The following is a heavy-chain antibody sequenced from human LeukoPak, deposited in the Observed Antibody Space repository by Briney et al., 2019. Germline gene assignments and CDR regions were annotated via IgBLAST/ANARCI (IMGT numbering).Heavy chain of an antibody. CDR1: GGSFSGYY. CDR3: ARGRYYDSSGYSRYYYYYGMDV. J-gene: IGHJ6*02. CDR2: INHSGST. Sequence: PSETLSLTCAVYGGSFSGYYWSWIRLPPGKGLEWIGEINHSGSTNYNPSLKSRVTISVDTSKNQFSLKLSSVTAADTAVYYCARGRYYDSSGYSRYYYYYGMDVWGQGTTVTVSS. V-gene: IGHV4-34*01. D-gene: IGHD3-22*01.